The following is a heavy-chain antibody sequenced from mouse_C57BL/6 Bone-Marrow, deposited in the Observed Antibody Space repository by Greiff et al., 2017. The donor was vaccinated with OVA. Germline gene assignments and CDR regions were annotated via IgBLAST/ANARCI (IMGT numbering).Heavy chain of an antibody. CDR2: IYPSDSET. CDR1: GYTFTSYW. D-gene: IGHD1-1*01. V-gene: IGHV1-61*01. J-gene: IGHJ3*01. Sequence: QVQLQQPGAELVRPGSSVKLSCKASGYTFTSYWMDWVKQRPGQGLEWIGNIYPSDSETHYNQKFKDKATLTVDKSSSTAYMQLSSLTSEDSAVYYGARSRYYYGSPWFAGWGQGTLVTVSA. CDR3: ARSRYYYGSPWFAG.